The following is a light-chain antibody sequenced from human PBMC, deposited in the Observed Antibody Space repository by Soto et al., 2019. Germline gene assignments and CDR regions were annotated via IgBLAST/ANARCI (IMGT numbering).Light chain of an antibody. CDR2: EVN. J-gene: IGLJ2*01. Sequence: QSALTQPPSASGSPGQSVAISCTGTSSDVGGYNYVSWYQQHPGKAPKLMIYEVNKRPSGVPDRFSGSKSGNTASLTVSGLQAEDEADYYCSSYTFSNTLIFGGGTKVTVL. V-gene: IGLV2-8*01. CDR1: SSDVGGYNY. CDR3: SSYTFSNTLI.